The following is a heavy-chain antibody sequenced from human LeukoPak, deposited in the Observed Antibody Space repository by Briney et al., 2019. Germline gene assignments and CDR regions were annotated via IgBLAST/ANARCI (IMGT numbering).Heavy chain of an antibody. J-gene: IGHJ4*02. CDR1: GFTFSSYS. Sequence: PGGSLRLSCAASGFTFSSYSMYWVRQAPGKGLEWVAVISYDGSNKYYADSVKGRFTISRDNSKNTLFLQMNSLRAEGTAVYYCPRDVGSSNYFDYWGQGTLVTVSA. CDR2: ISYDGSNK. D-gene: IGHD3-10*01. V-gene: IGHV3-30*04. CDR3: PRDVGSSNYFDY.